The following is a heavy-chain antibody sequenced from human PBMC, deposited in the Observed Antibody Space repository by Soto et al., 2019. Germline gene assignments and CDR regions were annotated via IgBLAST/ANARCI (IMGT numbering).Heavy chain of an antibody. Sequence: QVQLVESGGGVVQPGRSLRLSCAASGFTFTNYPMHWVRQAPGKGLEWVAVVSHDRINTYYADSVKGRFTISRDNSKNTLYLQLNSLRTEDTAVFYCAREKTVGGIRLDNWGQGTLVTVSS. V-gene: IGHV3-30-3*01. J-gene: IGHJ4*02. CDR2: VSHDRINT. CDR1: GFTFTNYP. CDR3: AREKTVGGIRLDN. D-gene: IGHD1-26*01.